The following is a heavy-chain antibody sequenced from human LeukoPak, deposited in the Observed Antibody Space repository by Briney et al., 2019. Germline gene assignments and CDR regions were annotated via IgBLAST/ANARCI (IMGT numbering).Heavy chain of an antibody. D-gene: IGHD4-11*01. J-gene: IGHJ6*02. Sequence: GGSLRLSCVASGFIVSSYYMTWVRHPPGKGLEWVAVIDGGGSTYYAASVKGIVAISRDNSKNTLLLQMSSVRAEDTAVYYCARSYSNHLFGMDVWGQGTTVTVTS. V-gene: IGHV3-66*01. CDR1: GFIVSSYY. CDR3: ARSYSNHLFGMDV. CDR2: IDGGGST.